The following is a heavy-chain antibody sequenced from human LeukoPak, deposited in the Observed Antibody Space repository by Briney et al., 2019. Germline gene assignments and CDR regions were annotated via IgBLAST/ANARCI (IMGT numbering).Heavy chain of an antibody. CDR2: ISAYNGNT. CDR1: GYTFTSYG. V-gene: IGHV1-18*01. Sequence: ASVTVSCKASGYTFTSYGISWVRQAPGQGLEWMGWISAYNGNTNYAQKLQGRVTMTTDTSTSTAYMELRSLRSDDTAVYYCAAHYYDSSGYFPTIDYWGQGTLVTVSS. CDR3: AAHYYDSSGYFPTIDY. J-gene: IGHJ4*02. D-gene: IGHD3-22*01.